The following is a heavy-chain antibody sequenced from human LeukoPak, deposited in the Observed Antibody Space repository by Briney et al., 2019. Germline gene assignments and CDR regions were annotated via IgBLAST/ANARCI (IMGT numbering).Heavy chain of an antibody. D-gene: IGHD1-26*01. V-gene: IGHV3-30*18. CDR2: ISYDGSNK. CDR3: AKNGMAGSTYPDPDF. J-gene: IGHJ4*02. Sequence: GRSLRLSCAASGFTFSSYGMHWVRQAPGKGLEWVAVISYDGSNKYYADSVKGRFTISRDNSTSTLYLQMHSLRVEDTAIYYCAKNGMAGSTYPDPDFWGQGTLVSVSS. CDR1: GFTFSSYG.